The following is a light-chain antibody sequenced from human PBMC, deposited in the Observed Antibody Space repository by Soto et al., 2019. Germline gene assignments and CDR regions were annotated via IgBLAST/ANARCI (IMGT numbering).Light chain of an antibody. J-gene: IGLJ3*02. CDR1: SSNIGAGYG. Sequence: QSVLTQPPSMSGVPGQRVTISCTGSSSNIGAGYGVHWYQLLPGTAPKLLIYGNTNRPSGVPDRFSGSKSGTSASLAITGLRAEDEADYYCQSHDSSLNSWVFGGGTKLTVL. V-gene: IGLV1-40*01. CDR3: QSHDSSLNSWV. CDR2: GNT.